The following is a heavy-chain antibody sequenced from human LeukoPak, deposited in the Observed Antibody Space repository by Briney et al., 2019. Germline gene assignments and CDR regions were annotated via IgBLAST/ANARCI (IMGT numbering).Heavy chain of an antibody. CDR2: ISGSGGST. CDR3: AKDRTNYDFWSSPFDY. CDR1: GFTFSSYA. V-gene: IGHV3-23*01. J-gene: IGHJ4*02. Sequence: GGSLRLSCAASGFTFSSYAMSWVRQAPGKGLEWVSAISGSGGSTYYADSVKGRFTISGDNSKNTLYLQMNSLRAEDTAVYYCAKDRTNYDFWSSPFDYWGQGTLVTVSS. D-gene: IGHD3-3*01.